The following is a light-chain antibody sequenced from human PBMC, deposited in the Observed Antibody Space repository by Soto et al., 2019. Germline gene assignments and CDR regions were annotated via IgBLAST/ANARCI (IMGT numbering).Light chain of an antibody. CDR2: DVT. J-gene: IGLJ2*01. V-gene: IGLV2-14*03. Sequence: QSALTQPASVSGSPGQSITISCTGASSGAYDYVSWYQQHPGTAPKLLIFDVTNRPSGVSSRFSGSKSGNTASLTISGLQTEEQADYYYSSYTSGTKVVFGGGTKLTVL. CDR1: SSGAYDY. CDR3: SSYTSGTKVV.